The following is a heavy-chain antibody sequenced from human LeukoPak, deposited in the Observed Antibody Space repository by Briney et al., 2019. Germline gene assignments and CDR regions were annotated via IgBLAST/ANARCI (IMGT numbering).Heavy chain of an antibody. V-gene: IGHV1-69*04. CDR3: ARSRVHYYGMDV. J-gene: IGHJ6*02. D-gene: IGHD3-10*01. Sequence: SVKVSCKASGGTFSSYAISWVRQAPGQGLEWMGRIIPILGIANYAQKFQGRVTITADKSTSTAYMELSSLRFEDTAVYYCARSRVHYYGMDVWGQGTTVTVSS. CDR2: IIPILGIA. CDR1: GGTFSSYA.